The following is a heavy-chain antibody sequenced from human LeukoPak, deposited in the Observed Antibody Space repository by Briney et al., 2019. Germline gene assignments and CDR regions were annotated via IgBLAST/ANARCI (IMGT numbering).Heavy chain of an antibody. Sequence: GGSLRLSCAASGFTFDDYAMHWVRQAPGKGLEWISGINWNSDNINYADSVRGRFTISRDNAKNSLYLQMNSLRAEDMAFYYCAKGYCSGRSCPLDYWGQGTLVTVSS. V-gene: IGHV3-9*03. J-gene: IGHJ4*02. CDR2: INWNSDNI. CDR3: AKGYCSGRSCPLDY. D-gene: IGHD2-15*01. CDR1: GFTFDDYA.